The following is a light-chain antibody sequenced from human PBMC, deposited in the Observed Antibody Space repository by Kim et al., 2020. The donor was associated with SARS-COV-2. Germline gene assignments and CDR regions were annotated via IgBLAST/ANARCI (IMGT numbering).Light chain of an antibody. Sequence: SAFVGDKVPIPCRSSHEIGTSLAWFQQQPGKAPKSLIYGASLLQDGVPSKFSGSGSGTRFTLTINSLRPEDFALYFCQQYRYFPHTFGQGTKLEI. V-gene: IGKV1-16*02. CDR2: GAS. J-gene: IGKJ2*01. CDR3: QQYRYFPHT. CDR1: HEIGTS.